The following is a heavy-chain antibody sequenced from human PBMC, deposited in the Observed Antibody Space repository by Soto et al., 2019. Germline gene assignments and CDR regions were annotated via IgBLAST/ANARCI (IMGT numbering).Heavy chain of an antibody. J-gene: IGHJ4*02. Sequence: EVQLVESGGGLVKPGGSLRLSCAASGFTFSNAWMSWVRQAPGKGLEWVGRIKSKTDGGTTDYAAPVKGRFTISRDDAKNTLYLQMNSLKTEDTAVYYCTTVPTTVTFTHSDYWGQGTLVTVSS. V-gene: IGHV3-15*01. CDR2: IKSKTDGGTT. D-gene: IGHD4-4*01. CDR1: GFTFSNAW. CDR3: TTVPTTVTFTHSDY.